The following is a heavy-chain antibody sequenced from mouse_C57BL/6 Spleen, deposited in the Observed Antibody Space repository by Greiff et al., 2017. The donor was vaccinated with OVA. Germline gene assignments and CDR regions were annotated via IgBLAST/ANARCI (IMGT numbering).Heavy chain of an antibody. D-gene: IGHD1-1*01. CDR2: INPSNGGT. V-gene: IGHV1-53*01. CDR3: ARPITTEDLDY. J-gene: IGHJ2*01. Sequence: QVQLQQPGTDLVKPGASVKLSCKASGYTFTSYWMHWVKQRPGQGLAWIGNINPSNGGTNYNEKFKSKATLTVDKSSSTAYMQLSSLTSEDSAVYFCARPITTEDLDYWGQGTTLTVSS. CDR1: GYTFTSYW.